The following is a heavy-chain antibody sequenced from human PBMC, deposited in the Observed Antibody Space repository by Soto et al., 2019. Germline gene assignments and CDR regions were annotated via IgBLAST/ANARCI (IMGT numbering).Heavy chain of an antibody. J-gene: IGHJ6*02. V-gene: IGHV5-51*01. CDR1: GYSFTSYW. Sequence: PGESLKISCKGSGYSFTSYWIGWVRQMPGKGLEWMGIIYPGDSDTRYSPSFQGQVTISADKSISTAYLQWSSLKASDTAMYYCARGGGYSYGYPGEGYYYYGMDVWGQGTTVTVSS. CDR2: IYPGDSDT. CDR3: ARGGGYSYGYPGEGYYYYGMDV. D-gene: IGHD5-18*01.